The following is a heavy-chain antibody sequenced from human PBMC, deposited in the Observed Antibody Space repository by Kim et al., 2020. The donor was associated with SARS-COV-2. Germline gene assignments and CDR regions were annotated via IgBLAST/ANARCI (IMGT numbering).Heavy chain of an antibody. V-gene: IGHV3-9*01. Sequence: KGRFTISRDNAKNSLYLQMNSLRAEDTALYYCAKALWGYCSSTSCKPFDYWGQGTLVTVSS. J-gene: IGHJ4*02. CDR3: AKALWGYCSSTSCKPFDY. D-gene: IGHD2-2*01.